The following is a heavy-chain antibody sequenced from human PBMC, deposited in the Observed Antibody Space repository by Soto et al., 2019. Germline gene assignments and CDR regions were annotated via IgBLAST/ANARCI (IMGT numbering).Heavy chain of an antibody. Sequence: ASVKVSRKGSGYTFTSYDINWVRQATGQGLEWMGWRNPNSGNTGYAQKFQGRVTMTRNTSISTPYMELSSLRSEDTAVYYCARRMVRGVISYYYYGTDVWG. D-gene: IGHD3-10*01. J-gene: IGHJ6*02. CDR3: ARRMVRGVISYYYYGTDV. V-gene: IGHV1-8*01. CDR1: GYTFTSYD. CDR2: RNPNSGNT.